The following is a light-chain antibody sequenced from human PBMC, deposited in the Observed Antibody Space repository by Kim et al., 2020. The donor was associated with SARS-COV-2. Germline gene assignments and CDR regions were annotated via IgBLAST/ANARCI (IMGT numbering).Light chain of an antibody. Sequence: VTKGERANLYCRASKSVSNKLAWYQQKPGQATRLLIYGASSRTNGIPARCSGSGSGRDFTLNISSLQSEDFAVYYCQQYHSWWGTLGGGTKVDIK. J-gene: IGKJ4*01. CDR3: QQYHSWWGT. V-gene: IGKV3-15*01. CDR2: GAS. CDR1: KSVSNK.